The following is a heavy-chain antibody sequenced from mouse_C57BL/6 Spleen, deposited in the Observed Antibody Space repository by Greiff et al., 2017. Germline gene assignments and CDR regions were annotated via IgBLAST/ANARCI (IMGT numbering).Heavy chain of an antibody. J-gene: IGHJ2*01. V-gene: IGHV1-53*01. Sequence: VQLQQPGTELVKPGASVKLSCKASGYTFTSSWMHWVKQRPGQGLEWIGNINPSNGGTNYNEKFKGKATLTVDKSSSTAYLQLSSLPSEDSAVYLCARATTRNYKDYWGQGTTLTVSS. CDR3: ARATTRNYKDY. CDR2: INPSNGGT. D-gene: IGHD1-1*01. CDR1: GYTFTSSW.